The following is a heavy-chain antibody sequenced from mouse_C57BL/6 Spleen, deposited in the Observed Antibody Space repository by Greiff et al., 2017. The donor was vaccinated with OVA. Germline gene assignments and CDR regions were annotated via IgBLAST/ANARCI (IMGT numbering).Heavy chain of an antibody. CDR2: IRNKANGYTT. Sequence: EVKVEESGGGLVQPGGSLSLSCAASGFTFTDYYMSWVRQPPGKALEWLGFIRNKANGYTTEYSASVKGRFTISRDNSQSILYLQMNALRAEDSATYYCARNYYGNLYYFDYWGQGTTLTVSS. CDR1: GFTFTDYY. CDR3: ARNYYGNLYYFDY. V-gene: IGHV7-3*01. D-gene: IGHD2-1*01. J-gene: IGHJ2*01.